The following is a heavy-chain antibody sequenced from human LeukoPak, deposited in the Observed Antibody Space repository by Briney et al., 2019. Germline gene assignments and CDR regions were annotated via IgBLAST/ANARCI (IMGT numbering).Heavy chain of an antibody. CDR2: IIHIFGTA. D-gene: IGHD6-19*01. CDR3: ARGGSSGVAGIPIDY. V-gene: IGHV1-69*01. Sequence: SVKVSCKASGGTFSSYAISWVRQAPGQGLEWMGGIIHIFGTANYAQKFQGRVTMTADESTSTAYMELSSLRSEDTAVYYCARGGSSGVAGIPIDYWGQGTLVTVSS. CDR1: GGTFSSYA. J-gene: IGHJ4*02.